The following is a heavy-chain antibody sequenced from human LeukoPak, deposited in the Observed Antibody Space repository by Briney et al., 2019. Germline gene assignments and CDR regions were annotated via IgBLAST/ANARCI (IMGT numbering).Heavy chain of an antibody. D-gene: IGHD5-24*01. J-gene: IGHJ3*02. CDR3: ARIRDGYNDAYDI. CDR2: INPGGDNT. V-gene: IGHV1-46*01. Sequence: ASVKVSCKASGYTFTKSYIHWVRQAPGQRLEWMGLINPGGDNTNYAQNFQGRVTMTSDTSARTVYMELSSLRSEDTAIYYCARIRDGYNDAYDIWGQGTVVTVPS. CDR1: GYTFTKSY.